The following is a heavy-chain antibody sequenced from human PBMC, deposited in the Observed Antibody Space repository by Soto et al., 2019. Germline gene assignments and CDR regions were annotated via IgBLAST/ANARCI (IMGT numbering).Heavy chain of an antibody. V-gene: IGHV1-69*02. Sequence: QVQLVQSGAEVKKPGSSVKVSCKASGGTFSSYTISWVRQAPGQGLEWMGRIIPILGIANYAQKFPGRVTITADKSTSTAYMELSSLRSEDTAVYYCARAYCSSTSCYASLYYYYYMDVWGKGTTVTVSS. D-gene: IGHD2-2*01. J-gene: IGHJ6*03. CDR3: ARAYCSSTSCYASLYYYYYMDV. CDR2: IIPILGIA. CDR1: GGTFSSYT.